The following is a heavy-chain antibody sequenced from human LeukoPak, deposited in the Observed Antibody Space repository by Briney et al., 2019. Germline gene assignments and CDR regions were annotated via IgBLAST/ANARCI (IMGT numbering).Heavy chain of an antibody. CDR1: GGTFSIYA. V-gene: IGHV1-69*13. J-gene: IGHJ5*02. D-gene: IGHD3-22*01. CDR2: IIPIFGTA. Sequence: GASVKVSFKASGGTFSIYAISWVRQAPGQGLEWMGGIIPIFGTANYAQKFQGRVTITADESTSTAYMELSSLRSEDTAVYYCASGESGSDYYDSSGYYSTGFDPWGQGTLVTVSS. CDR3: ASGESGSDYYDSSGYYSTGFDP.